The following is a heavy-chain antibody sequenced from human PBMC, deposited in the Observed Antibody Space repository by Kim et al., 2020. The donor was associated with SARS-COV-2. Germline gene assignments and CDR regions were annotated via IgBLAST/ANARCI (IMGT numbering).Heavy chain of an antibody. D-gene: IGHD3-10*01. J-gene: IGHJ6*01. V-gene: IGHV3-30*18. CDR3: AKAPVRGVNFYFYGMAV. Sequence: GGSLRLSCAASGFSFSTYGIHWVRQAPGKGLEWLALISYDGSNTYYADTVKGRFTISRDNSENTLYSQMNSLRAEDTAVYYCAKAPVRGVNFYFYGMAV. CDR1: GFSFSTYG. CDR2: ISYDGSNT.